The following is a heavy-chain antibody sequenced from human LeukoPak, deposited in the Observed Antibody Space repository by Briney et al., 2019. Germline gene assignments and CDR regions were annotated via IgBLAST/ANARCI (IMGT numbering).Heavy chain of an antibody. V-gene: IGHV3-48*03. CDR2: ISSSGSTI. J-gene: IGHJ6*02. D-gene: IGHD5-12*01. Sequence: GGSLRLSCAASGFTFSSYEMNWVRQAPGKGLEWVSYISSSGSTIYYAASVKGRFTISRDNAKNSLYLQMNSLRAEDTAVYYCAREWGDGYDSCGMDVWGQGTTVTVSS. CDR1: GFTFSSYE. CDR3: AREWGDGYDSCGMDV.